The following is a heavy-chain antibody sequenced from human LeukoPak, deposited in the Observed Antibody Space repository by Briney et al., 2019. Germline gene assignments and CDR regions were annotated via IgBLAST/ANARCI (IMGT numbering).Heavy chain of an antibody. Sequence: GGSLRLSCAVSGFTFSTYSMHWVRQAPGRGLEWVSSIGESGSYTYYADSVKGRFTVSRDNSESTLYLQMSSLRAEDTALYYCAKDVASGTYYDYWGQGTLVTVSS. CDR2: IGESGSYT. J-gene: IGHJ4*02. D-gene: IGHD1-26*01. V-gene: IGHV3-23*01. CDR1: GFTFSTYS. CDR3: AKDVASGTYYDY.